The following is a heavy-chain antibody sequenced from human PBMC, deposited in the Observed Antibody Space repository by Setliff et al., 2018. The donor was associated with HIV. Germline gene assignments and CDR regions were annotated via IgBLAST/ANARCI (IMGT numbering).Heavy chain of an antibody. J-gene: IGHJ4*02. V-gene: IGHV1-24*01. CDR3: ARESACSSTSCPKVLDY. CDR2: FDPEDGET. CDR1: GGTSSTHA. D-gene: IGHD2-2*01. Sequence: ASVKVSCKASGGTSSTHAMNWVRQAPGQGLEWMGGFDPEDGETIYAQKFQGRVTMTEDTSTDTAYMELSSLRSEDTAVYYCARESACSSTSCPKVLDYWGQGTLVTVSS.